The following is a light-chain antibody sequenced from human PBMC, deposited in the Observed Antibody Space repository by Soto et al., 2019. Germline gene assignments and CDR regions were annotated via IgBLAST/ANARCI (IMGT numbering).Light chain of an antibody. CDR3: QQYGSSPWP. Sequence: EIVLTQSPGTMSLSPGERATLSCRASQSVSSNYLAWYQQKPGQAPRLLMYGVSTRATGIPDRFSGSGSGTDFTLTFSRLEPEDFAVYYCQQYGSSPWPFGQGTKVEIK. CDR2: GVS. CDR1: QSVSSNY. J-gene: IGKJ1*01. V-gene: IGKV3-20*01.